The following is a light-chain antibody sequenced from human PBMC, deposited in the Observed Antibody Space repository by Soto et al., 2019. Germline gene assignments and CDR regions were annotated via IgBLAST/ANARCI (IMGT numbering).Light chain of an antibody. V-gene: IGKV3-11*01. CDR1: QSISNY. Sequence: EIVLTQSPATLSLSPGEGATLSCRASQSISNYLAWYQQKPGQAPRLLIYDVSTSAPGIPTRFSGSGSGTDFTLTISSLEPEDFAVYYCQRRSDWMGTFGQGTKVEIK. CDR3: QRRSDWMGT. J-gene: IGKJ1*01. CDR2: DVS.